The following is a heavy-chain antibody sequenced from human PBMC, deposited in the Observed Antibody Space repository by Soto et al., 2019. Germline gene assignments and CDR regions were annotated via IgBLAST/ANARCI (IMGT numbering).Heavy chain of an antibody. Sequence: GGSLRLSCAASGFTFSSYAMYWVRQAPGKGLEWVAVTSYDGSNKYHADSVRGRFTISRDNSKNTLSLQMNSLRPEDTAVYYCARVQVDFWSGCHHFYYYGLDVWGQGTTVTVSS. CDR2: TSYDGSNK. CDR1: GFTFSSYA. CDR3: ARVQVDFWSGCHHFYYYGLDV. V-gene: IGHV3-30*01. J-gene: IGHJ6*02. D-gene: IGHD3-3*01.